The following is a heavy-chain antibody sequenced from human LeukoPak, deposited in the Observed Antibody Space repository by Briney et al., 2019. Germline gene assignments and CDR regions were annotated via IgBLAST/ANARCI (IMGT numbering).Heavy chain of an antibody. V-gene: IGHV4-38-2*01. CDR2: IYHSGST. CDR1: GYSISSGYY. J-gene: IGHJ6*03. CDR3: ARAAAGTRSEEGYYYYYMDV. Sequence: PSETLSLTCAVSGYSISSGYYWGWIRQPPGKGLEWIGSIYHSGSTYYNSSLKSRVTISVDTSKNQFSLKLSSVTAADTAVYYCARAAAGTRSEEGYYYYYMDVWGKGTTVTVSS. D-gene: IGHD6-13*01.